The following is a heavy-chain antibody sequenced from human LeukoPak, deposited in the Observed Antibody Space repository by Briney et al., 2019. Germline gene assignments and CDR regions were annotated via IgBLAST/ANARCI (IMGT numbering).Heavy chain of an antibody. Sequence: SETLSLTCTVSTGSMNTFFWTWVRQPAGKGLEWIGRVSGSGTAYQNPSLGSRVSISLDTSNKQLFLTVFSVTAADTAVYYCARGNELTKTSGHYSFDYWSQGVLVSVSS. J-gene: IGHJ4*02. CDR3: ARGNELTKTSGHYSFDY. V-gene: IGHV4-4*07. CDR2: VSGSGTA. D-gene: IGHD1-1*01. CDR1: TGSMNTFF.